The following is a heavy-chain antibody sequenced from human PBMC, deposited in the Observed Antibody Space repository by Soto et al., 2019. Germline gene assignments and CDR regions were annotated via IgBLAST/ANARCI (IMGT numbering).Heavy chain of an antibody. J-gene: IGHJ4*02. D-gene: IGHD1-26*01. CDR2: ISGSGGST. CDR1: GFTFSSYA. V-gene: IGHV3-23*01. CDR3: GRELLLDYFDY. Sequence: GGSLRLSCSASGFTFSSYAISSGRQAPGKGLEWVSAISGSGGSTYYADSVKGRFTIPRDNSKNTLYLQMNSLRAEDTAVYYCGRELLLDYFDYWGQGPLVTVSS.